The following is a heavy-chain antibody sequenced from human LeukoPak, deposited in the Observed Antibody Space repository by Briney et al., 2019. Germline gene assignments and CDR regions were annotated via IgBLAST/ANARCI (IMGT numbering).Heavy chain of an antibody. D-gene: IGHD3-22*01. CDR2: IYYSGST. CDR3: ARHHDSSDWSDY. V-gene: IGHV4-39*01. Sequence: SETLSLTCTVSGGSISSSSYYWGWIRQPPGEGLEWIGSIYYSGSTYYNPSLKSRVTISVDTSKNQFSLKLSSVTAADTAVYYCARHHDSSDWSDYWGQGTLVTVSS. J-gene: IGHJ4*02. CDR1: GGSISSSSYY.